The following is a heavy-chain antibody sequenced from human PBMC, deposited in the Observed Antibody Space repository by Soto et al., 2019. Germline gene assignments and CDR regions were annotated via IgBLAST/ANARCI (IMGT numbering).Heavy chain of an antibody. CDR1: GFTFSDHY. J-gene: IGHJ3*02. Sequence: EVQLVESGGGLVQPGGSLRLSCAASGFTFSDHYMDWVRQAPGKGLEYVGRTRNKANNYTTEYAASVKGRFTISRDDSKNSLYLQMNSLKTDDTAVYYCAGGSNRMVRGVTDAFDIWGQGTMVTVSS. CDR2: TRNKANNYTT. V-gene: IGHV3-72*01. D-gene: IGHD3-10*01. CDR3: AGGSNRMVRGVTDAFDI.